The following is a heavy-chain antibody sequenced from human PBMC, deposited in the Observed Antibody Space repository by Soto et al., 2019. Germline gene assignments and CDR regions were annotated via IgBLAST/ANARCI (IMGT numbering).Heavy chain of an antibody. D-gene: IGHD3-22*01. V-gene: IGHV1-69*01. J-gene: IGHJ4*02. CDR2: IIPVFSTA. Sequence: QAQLVQSGAEVKKPGSSVKVSCKASGGLFSSYAISWVRQAPGQGLEWMGGIIPVFSTAYYAQKFQGRVTINADESTNTAYMELSSLRSDDTAMYYCARGGSGYVWFNEFWGQGSLVTVSS. CDR3: ARGGSGYVWFNEF. CDR1: GGLFSSYA.